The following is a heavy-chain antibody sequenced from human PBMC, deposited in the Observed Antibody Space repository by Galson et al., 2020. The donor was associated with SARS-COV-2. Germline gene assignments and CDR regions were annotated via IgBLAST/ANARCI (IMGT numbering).Heavy chain of an antibody. CDR2: ISYDGSNK. Sequence: TGGSLRLSCAASGFTFSSYAMHWVRQAPGKGLEWVAVISYDGSNKYYADSVKGRFTISRDNSKNTLYLQMNSLRAEDTAVYYCARDFSYYYDSSGLDYWGQGTLVTVSS. CDR1: GFTFSSYA. CDR3: ARDFSYYYDSSGLDY. V-gene: IGHV3-30-3*01. D-gene: IGHD3-22*01. J-gene: IGHJ4*02.